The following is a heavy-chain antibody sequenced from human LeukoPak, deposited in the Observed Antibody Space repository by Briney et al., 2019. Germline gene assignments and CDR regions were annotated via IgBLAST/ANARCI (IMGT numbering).Heavy chain of an antibody. V-gene: IGHV4-59*12. CDR3: ARVKQWLVPFDY. CDR1: GGSISSYY. D-gene: IGHD6-19*01. J-gene: IGHJ4*02. Sequence: SETLSLTCTVSGGSISSYYWSWIRQPPGKGLEWIGYIDYSGSTNYNPSLKSRVTISVDTSKNQFSLKLSSVTAADTAVYYCARVKQWLVPFDYWGQGTLVTVSS. CDR2: IDYSGST.